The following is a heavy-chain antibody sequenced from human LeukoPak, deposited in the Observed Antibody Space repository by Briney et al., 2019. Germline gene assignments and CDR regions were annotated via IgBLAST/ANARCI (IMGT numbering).Heavy chain of an antibody. J-gene: IGHJ3*02. CDR1: GFTFSNFA. Sequence: GGSLRLSCAASGFTFSNFAMSWVRQAPEKGLEWVSTIRGGGAGAHYADSVKGRFTISRDNSRNTLYVEMNSLKAEDTAVYFCAKASYSYGNDAFDIWGQGTKVTVSS. CDR3: AKASYSYGNDAFDI. V-gene: IGHV3-23*01. D-gene: IGHD5-18*01. CDR2: IRGGGAGA.